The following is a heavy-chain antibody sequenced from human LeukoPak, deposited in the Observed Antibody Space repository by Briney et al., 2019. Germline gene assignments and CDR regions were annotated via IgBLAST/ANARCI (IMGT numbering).Heavy chain of an antibody. CDR3: ARDLIPPGYFDY. V-gene: IGHV1-69*01. Sequence: GASVKVSCKASGGTFSSYAISWVRQAPGQGLEWMGGIIPIFGTANYAQKFQGRVTITADESTSTAYMELSSLRSEGTAVYYCARDLIPPGYFDYWGQGTLVTVSS. CDR1: GGTFSSYA. J-gene: IGHJ4*02. D-gene: IGHD3-16*01. CDR2: IIPIFGTA.